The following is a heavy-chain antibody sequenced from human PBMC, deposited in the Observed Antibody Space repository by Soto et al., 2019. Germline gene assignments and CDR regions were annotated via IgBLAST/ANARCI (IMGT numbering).Heavy chain of an antibody. Sequence: GESLKISCKGSGYSFTSYWIGWVRQMPGKGLEWMGIIYPGDSDTRYSPSFQGQVTISADKSISTAYLQWSSLKASDTAMYYCARLDHDSSGYYYVRGPNLNWFDPWGQGTLVTVSS. J-gene: IGHJ5*02. CDR1: GYSFTSYW. V-gene: IGHV5-51*01. D-gene: IGHD3-22*01. CDR2: IYPGDSDT. CDR3: ARLDHDSSGYYYVRGPNLNWFDP.